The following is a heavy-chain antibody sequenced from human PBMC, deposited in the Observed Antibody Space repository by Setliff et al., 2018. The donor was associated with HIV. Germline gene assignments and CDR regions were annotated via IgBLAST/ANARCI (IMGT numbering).Heavy chain of an antibody. D-gene: IGHD6-19*01. CDR1: GASSIYF. V-gene: IGHV4-39*01. Sequence: SETLSLTCTVSGASSIYFWGWIRQPPGKGLEWIRSAYYSGSTYYNPSLKSRVTISMDTSKNQFFLTVRSVTAADTGIYYCARLGSGWHWVTRIDYWGRGTLVTVSS. CDR2: AYYSGST. CDR3: ARLGSGWHWVTRIDY. J-gene: IGHJ4*02.